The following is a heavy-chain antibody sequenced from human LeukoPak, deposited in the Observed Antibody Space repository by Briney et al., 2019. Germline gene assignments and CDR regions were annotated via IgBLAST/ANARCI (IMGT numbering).Heavy chain of an antibody. V-gene: IGHV4-39*07. CDR1: GGSISSSSYY. D-gene: IGHD3-10*01. CDR2: IYYSGST. J-gene: IGHJ6*03. Sequence: PSETLSLTCTVSGGSISSSSYYWGWIRQPPGKGLEWIGSIYYSGSTYYNPSLKSRVTISADTSKNQFSLKLSSVTAADTAVYYCARGRSSMVRGYYYYYMDVWGKGTTVTISS. CDR3: ARGRSSMVRGYYYYYMDV.